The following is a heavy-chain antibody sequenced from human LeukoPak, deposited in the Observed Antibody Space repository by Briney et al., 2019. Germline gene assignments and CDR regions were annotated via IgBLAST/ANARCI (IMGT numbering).Heavy chain of an antibody. Sequence: GGSLRLSCAASGFTFSSYGMHWVRQAPGKGLEWVAFIRYDGSNKYYADSVKGRFTISRDNSKNTLYLQMNSLRAEDTAVYYCAKDRRLLWFGRRNWFDPWGQGTLVTVSS. CDR3: AKDRRLLWFGRRNWFDP. CDR2: IRYDGSNK. D-gene: IGHD3-10*01. J-gene: IGHJ5*02. CDR1: GFTFSSYG. V-gene: IGHV3-30*02.